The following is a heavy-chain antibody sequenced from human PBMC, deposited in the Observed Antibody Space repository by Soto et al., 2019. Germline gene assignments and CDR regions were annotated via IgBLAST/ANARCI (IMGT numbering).Heavy chain of an antibody. D-gene: IGHD3-3*01. Sequence: SETLSLTCAVYGGSFSGYYWSWIRQPPGKGLEWIGEINHSGSTNYNPSLKSRVTISVDTSKNQFSLKVSSVTAADTAVYYCARGRVTTARRGSYYYYMDVWGKGTTVTVSS. CDR1: GGSFSGYY. CDR2: INHSGST. J-gene: IGHJ6*03. CDR3: ARGRVTTARRGSYYYYMDV. V-gene: IGHV4-34*01.